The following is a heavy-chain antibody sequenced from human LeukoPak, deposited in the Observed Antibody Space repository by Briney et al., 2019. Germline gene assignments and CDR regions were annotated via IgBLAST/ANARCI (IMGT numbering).Heavy chain of an antibody. D-gene: IGHD3-16*01. CDR2: IYYSGST. V-gene: IGHV4-59*01. CDR3: ATSYYDYDRWDY. J-gene: IGHJ4*02. CDR1: GDSISSYY. Sequence: PSETVSLTCSVSGDSISSYYWSWIRQPPGKGLEWIGYIYYSGSTKYNPSLKSRVTISIDTPKNQFSLNLTSVTAADTAVYYCATSYYDYDRWDYWGQGNLVTVSS.